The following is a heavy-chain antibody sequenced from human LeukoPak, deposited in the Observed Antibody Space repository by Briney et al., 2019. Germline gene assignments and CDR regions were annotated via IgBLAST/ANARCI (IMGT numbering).Heavy chain of an antibody. J-gene: IGHJ5*02. CDR1: GFTFSSYW. CDR3: AKSSREVRGIIDA. Sequence: GGSLRLSCAASGFTFSSYWMSWVRQAPGKGLEWVANIKQDGSEKYYVDSVKGRFTISRDNAKNTLYLQMNSLRAEDTAVYYCAKSSREVRGIIDAWGQGTLVTVSS. CDR2: IKQDGSEK. D-gene: IGHD3-10*01. V-gene: IGHV3-7*01.